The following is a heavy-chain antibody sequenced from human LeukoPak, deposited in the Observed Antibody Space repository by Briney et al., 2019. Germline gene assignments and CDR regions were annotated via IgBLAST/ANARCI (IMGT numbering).Heavy chain of an antibody. CDR3: AKDDYLDYYGSGSYHIDY. V-gene: IGHV3-9*01. CDR2: ISGRSGSK. J-gene: IGHJ4*02. CDR1: GFPFDNYA. Sequence: PGGSLRLSCAASGFPFDNYAMHWVRQAPGKGLEWVSGISGRSGSKGYADSVKGRFTVSRDNAKNSLYLEMNSLRAEDTALYYCAKDDYLDYYGSGSYHIDYWGQGTLVTVSS. D-gene: IGHD3-10*01.